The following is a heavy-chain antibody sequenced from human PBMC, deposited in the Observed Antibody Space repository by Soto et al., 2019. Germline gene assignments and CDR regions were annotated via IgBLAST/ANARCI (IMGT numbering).Heavy chain of an antibody. V-gene: IGHV3-30*18. CDR2: ISYDGSNK. CDR3: AKEGGRGGGYFDY. D-gene: IGHD3-16*01. Sequence: GESLKISCAASGFTFSSYGMHWVRQAPGKGLEWVAVISYDGSNKYYADSVKGRFTISRDNSKNTLYLQMNSLRAEDTAVYYCAKEGGRGGGYFDYWGQGTLVTVS. CDR1: GFTFSSYG. J-gene: IGHJ4*02.